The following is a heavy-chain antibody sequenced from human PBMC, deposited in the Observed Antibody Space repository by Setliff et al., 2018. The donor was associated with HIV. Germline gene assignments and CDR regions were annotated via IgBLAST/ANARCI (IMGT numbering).Heavy chain of an antibody. D-gene: IGHD3-9*01. J-gene: IGHJ4*02. CDR3: ARQASFYDFLTAYYARGSFDY. CDR1: GGSISSSHYY. CDR2: VYYSGSA. Sequence: PSETLSLTCTVSGGSISSSHYYWGWIRQPPGKGLEWIGTVYYSGSAYYNPSLKSRVTISVDTSKNQFSLNLSSVTAADTAVYYCARQASFYDFLTAYYARGSFDYWGQGTLVTVSS. V-gene: IGHV4-39*07.